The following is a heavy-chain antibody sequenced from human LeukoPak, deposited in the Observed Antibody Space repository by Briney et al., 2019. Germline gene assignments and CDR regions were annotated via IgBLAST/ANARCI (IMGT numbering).Heavy chain of an antibody. V-gene: IGHV1-2*02. CDR2: INPNSGGT. Sequence: GASVKVSCKASGSTFTDYYMHWVRQAPGQGLEWMGWINPNSGGTNYAQKFQGRVTMTRDTSISTAYMELSRLRSDDAAVYYCARDPGYSGYAWFDPWGQGTLATVSS. CDR1: GSTFTDYY. CDR3: ARDPGYSGYAWFDP. D-gene: IGHD5-12*01. J-gene: IGHJ5*02.